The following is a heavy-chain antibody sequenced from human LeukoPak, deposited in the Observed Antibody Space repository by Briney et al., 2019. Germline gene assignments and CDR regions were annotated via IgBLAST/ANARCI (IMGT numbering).Heavy chain of an antibody. Sequence: SETLSLTCTVSGGSISSSSYYWGWIRQPPGKGLEWIGSIYYSGGTYYNPSLKSRVSLSIGTSKAHLSLKLTSVTAADTAVYFCARQGSPVRLSGSYKASFDYWGQGALVIVSS. D-gene: IGHD1-26*01. CDR2: IYYSGGT. CDR3: ARQGSPVRLSGSYKASFDY. V-gene: IGHV4-39*01. J-gene: IGHJ4*02. CDR1: GGSISSSSYY.